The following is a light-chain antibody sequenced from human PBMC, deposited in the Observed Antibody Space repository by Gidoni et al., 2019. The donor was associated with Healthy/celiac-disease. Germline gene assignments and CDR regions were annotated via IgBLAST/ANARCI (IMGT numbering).Light chain of an antibody. CDR1: ALPKQY. Sequence: SYELTQPPSVSVYPGQTARITCSGDALPKQYAYGYQQKPGQAPVLVIYKDSERPSGIPERFSGSSSGTTVTLTISGVQAEDEADYYCQSADSSGTWVFGGGTKLTVL. J-gene: IGLJ3*02. CDR2: KDS. V-gene: IGLV3-25*03. CDR3: QSADSSGTWV.